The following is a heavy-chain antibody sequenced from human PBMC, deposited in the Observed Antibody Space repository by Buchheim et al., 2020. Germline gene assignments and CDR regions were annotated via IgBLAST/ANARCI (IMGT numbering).Heavy chain of an antibody. V-gene: IGHV5-10-1*01. CDR1: GYSFTSYW. Sequence: EVQLVQSGAEVKKPGESLRISCKGSGYSFTSYWISWVRQMPGKGLEWMGRIDPSDSYTNYSPSFQGHVTISADQSISTAYLQWSSLKASDTAMYYCARQGLVVPAAIDYYYYGMDVWGQGTT. CDR3: ARQGLVVPAAIDYYYYGMDV. D-gene: IGHD2-2*01. J-gene: IGHJ6*02. CDR2: IDPSDSYT.